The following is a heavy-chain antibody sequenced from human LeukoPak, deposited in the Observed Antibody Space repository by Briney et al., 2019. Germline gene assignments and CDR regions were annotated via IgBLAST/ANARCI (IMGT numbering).Heavy chain of an antibody. V-gene: IGHV3-30*02. D-gene: IGHD5-12*01. CDR2: IRFDGSNK. J-gene: IGHJ4*01. CDR3: SKGSGYGSGYFDC. Sequence: GGSLRLSCAVSGFTFSSYGMHWGRQAPGPGLELEAFIRFDGSNKYYSDSVKDRLTTSRVNSNNKLFLQMHSLRAEDTAVYYCSKGSGYGSGYFDCGGQGTLVTVSA. CDR1: GFTFSSYG.